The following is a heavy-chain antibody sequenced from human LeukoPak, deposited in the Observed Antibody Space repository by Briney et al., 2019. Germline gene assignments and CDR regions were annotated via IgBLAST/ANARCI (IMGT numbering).Heavy chain of an antibody. D-gene: IGHD3-3*01. CDR1: GGSISSSSYY. Sequence: KSSETLSLTCTVSGGSISSSSYYWGWIRQPPGKGLEWIGSIYYSGSTYYNPSLKSRVTISVDTSKNQFSLKLSSVTAADTAVYYCARGQTYYDFWSGYFPLLYMDVWGKGTTVTVSS. J-gene: IGHJ6*03. CDR3: ARGQTYYDFWSGYFPLLYMDV. V-gene: IGHV4-39*07. CDR2: IYYSGST.